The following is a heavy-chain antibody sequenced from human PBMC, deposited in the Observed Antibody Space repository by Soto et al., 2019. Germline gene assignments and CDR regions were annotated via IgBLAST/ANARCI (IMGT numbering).Heavy chain of an antibody. CDR2: IVVASGQT. CDR3: SADRPDIGVGWWV. Sequence: GASVKVSVKACGSGFIRSGIQWLRQAHGQRLEWIGWIVVASGQTNYAQNFRGRVAITRDTSTATAYIELTGLTSEDTAVYFCSADRPDIGVGWWVWGQGTTVTVSS. D-gene: IGHD2-15*01. CDR1: GSGFIRSG. V-gene: IGHV1-58*02. J-gene: IGHJ6*02.